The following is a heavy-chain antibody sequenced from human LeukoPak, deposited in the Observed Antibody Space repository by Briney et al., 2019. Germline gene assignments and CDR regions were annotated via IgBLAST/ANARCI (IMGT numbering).Heavy chain of an antibody. Sequence: SETLSLTCTVSGASISSYYWSSIRQPPGKGLEWIGYIYYSGSTNYNPSLKSRVTISVATSKNQLPLNLSSVTAADTAVYYCARGGGGVGYNLWGQGTLVTVSS. D-gene: IGHD5-24*01. CDR2: IYYSGST. J-gene: IGHJ4*02. CDR3: ARGGGGVGYNL. V-gene: IGHV4-59*01. CDR1: GASISSYY.